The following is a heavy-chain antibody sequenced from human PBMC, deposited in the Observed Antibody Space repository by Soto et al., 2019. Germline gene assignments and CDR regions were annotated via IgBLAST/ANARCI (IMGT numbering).Heavy chain of an antibody. D-gene: IGHD2-8*01. CDR3: ARDNGMAGSFDP. CDR1: GFAFSTYS. Sequence: GGSLRLSCAASGFAFSTYSMNWVRQAPGKGLEWVSYISFSSTTIFYADSVRGRFTISRDNAKNSLYLQMNTLRDEDTAVYYCARDNGMAGSFDPWGQGTLVTVSS. J-gene: IGHJ5*02. CDR2: ISFSSTTI. V-gene: IGHV3-48*02.